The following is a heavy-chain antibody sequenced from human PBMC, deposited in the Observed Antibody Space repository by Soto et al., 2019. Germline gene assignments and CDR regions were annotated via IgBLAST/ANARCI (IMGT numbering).Heavy chain of an antibody. CDR3: AKEDDIVVVPAAIWFDP. Sequence: GGSLRLSCAASGFTFGSYAMSWVRQAPGKGLEWVSAISGSGGSTYYADSVKGRFTISRDNSKNTLYLQMNSLRAEDTAVYYCAKEDDIVVVPAAIWFDPWGPGTLVTVSS. V-gene: IGHV3-23*01. CDR2: ISGSGGST. D-gene: IGHD2-2*01. J-gene: IGHJ5*02. CDR1: GFTFGSYA.